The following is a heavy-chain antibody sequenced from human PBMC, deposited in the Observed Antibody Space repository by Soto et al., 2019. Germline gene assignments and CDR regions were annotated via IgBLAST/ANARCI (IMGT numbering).Heavy chain of an antibody. CDR2: IYWDDDK. CDR1: GFSVSNSGVG. D-gene: IGHD2-15*01. V-gene: IGHV2-5*02. J-gene: IGHJ6*02. CDR3: AHKGGRGAGMDV. Sequence: QITWKESGRTLVKPTQTLTLTCAFSGFSVSNSGVGVAWIRQPPGKALEWLALIYWDDDKRYSPFLQSRVTITKDTSKNQVVLTMTNMDPVDTATYYCAHKGGRGAGMDVWGQGTTVTVSS.